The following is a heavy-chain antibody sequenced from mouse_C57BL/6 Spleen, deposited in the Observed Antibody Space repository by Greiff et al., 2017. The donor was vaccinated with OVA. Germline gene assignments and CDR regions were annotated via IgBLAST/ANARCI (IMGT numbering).Heavy chain of an antibody. V-gene: IGHV1-64*01. D-gene: IGHD2-5*01. Sequence: VQLQQSGAELVKPGASVKLSCKASGYTFTSYWMHWVKQRPGQGLEWIGMIHPNSGSTNYNEKFKSKATLTVDKSSSTAYMQLSSLTSEDSAVYYCARSGSNYRYAMDYWGQGTSVTVSS. CDR1: GYTFTSYW. CDR3: ARSGSNYRYAMDY. J-gene: IGHJ4*01. CDR2: IHPNSGST.